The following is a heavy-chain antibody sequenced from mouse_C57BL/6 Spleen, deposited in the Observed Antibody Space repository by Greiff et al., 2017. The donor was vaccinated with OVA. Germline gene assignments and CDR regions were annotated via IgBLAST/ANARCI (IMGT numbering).Heavy chain of an antibody. J-gene: IGHJ1*03. D-gene: IGHD2-5*01. CDR2: IDPSDSYT. CDR3: ASYYSNYWYFDV. CDR1: GYTFTSYW. V-gene: IGHV1-50*01. Sequence: VQLQQPGAELVKPGASVKLSCKASGYTFTSYWMQWVKQRPGQGLEWIGEIDPSDSYTNYNQKFKGKATLTVDTSSSTAYMQLSSLTSEDSAVYYCASYYSNYWYFDVWGTGTTVTVSS.